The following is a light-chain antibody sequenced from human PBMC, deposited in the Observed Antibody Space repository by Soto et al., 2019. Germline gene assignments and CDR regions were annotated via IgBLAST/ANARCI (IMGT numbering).Light chain of an antibody. CDR1: QSVGTF. CDR3: QHGSNWPPFT. Sequence: EIVLTQSPATLSLSPGERATLSCRASQSVGTFLAWYQQKPGQAPRLLIYKESNRATGIPARFSGSVSGTDFTLTISSLEPEDFAVYVCQHGSNWPPFTFGPGTKVDV. CDR2: KES. J-gene: IGKJ3*01. V-gene: IGKV3-11*01.